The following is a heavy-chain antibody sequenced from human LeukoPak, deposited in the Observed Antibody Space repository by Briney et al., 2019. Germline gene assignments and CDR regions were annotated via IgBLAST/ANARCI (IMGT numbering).Heavy chain of an antibody. CDR3: ARDRVTMTLDY. J-gene: IGHJ4*02. CDR1: GFTFSSYG. V-gene: IGHV3-33*01. Sequence: GGSLRLSCAASGFTFSSYGMHWVRQAPGKGLEWVAVIWYDGSNKYYADSVKGRFTISRDNSKNTLYLQMNSLRAEDTAVYYCARDRVTMTLDYWGQGTPVTVSS. CDR2: IWYDGSNK. D-gene: IGHD3-22*01.